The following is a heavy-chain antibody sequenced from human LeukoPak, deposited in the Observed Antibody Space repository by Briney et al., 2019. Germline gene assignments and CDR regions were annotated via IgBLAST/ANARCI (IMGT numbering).Heavy chain of an antibody. CDR3: ARDLYRIVVVPHYFDY. CDR2: IKQEGSEK. V-gene: IGHV3-7*01. D-gene: IGHD3-22*01. J-gene: IGHJ4*02. Sequence: GGPLRFSCAASGFTFSSYWMSWVRQAPGKGLEWGANIKQEGSEKYYVDSVKGRCTISRDNANNSLYLQMNSLGAEDTAVYYCARDLYRIVVVPHYFDYWGQGTLVTVSS. CDR1: GFTFSSYW.